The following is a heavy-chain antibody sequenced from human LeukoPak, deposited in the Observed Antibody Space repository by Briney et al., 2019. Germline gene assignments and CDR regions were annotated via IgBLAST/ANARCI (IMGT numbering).Heavy chain of an antibody. J-gene: IGHJ4*02. D-gene: IGHD2-15*01. CDR2: INHSGST. CDR1: GGSSSGYY. V-gene: IGHV4-34*01. Sequence: SETLSLTCAVYGGSSSGYYWSWIRQPPGKGLEWIGEINHSGSTNYNPSLKSRVTISVDTSKNQFSLKLSSVTAADTAVYYCARGHKDTKAGFDYWGQGTLVTVSS. CDR3: ARGHKDTKAGFDY.